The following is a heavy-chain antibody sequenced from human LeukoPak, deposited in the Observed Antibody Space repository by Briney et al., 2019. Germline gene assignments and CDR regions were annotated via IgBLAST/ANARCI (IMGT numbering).Heavy chain of an antibody. J-gene: IGHJ6*02. Sequence: GGSLRLSCAASGFTVSSNYMSWVRQAPGKGLEWVSVIYSGGSTYYADSVKGRFTISRDNSKNTLYLQMNSLRAEGTAVYYCARDKDSGSPAVYYGMDVWGQGTTVTVSS. V-gene: IGHV3-66*01. D-gene: IGHD1-26*01. CDR3: ARDKDSGSPAVYYGMDV. CDR2: IYSGGST. CDR1: GFTVSSNY.